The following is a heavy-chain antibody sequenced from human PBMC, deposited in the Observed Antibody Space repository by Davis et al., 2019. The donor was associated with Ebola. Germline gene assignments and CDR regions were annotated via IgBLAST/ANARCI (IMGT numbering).Heavy chain of an antibody. CDR3: ARDSFRSYNNYGRPDC. Sequence: PGGSLRLSCAASGFSFSAYGMHWVRQAPGNGLEWVAIIWYDGSKKYYADSVKGRFTISRDNAKNTLYLQMDSLRAEDTAVYYCARDSFRSYNNYGRPDCWGQGTLVTVSS. V-gene: IGHV3-33*01. D-gene: IGHD3-16*01. J-gene: IGHJ4*02. CDR1: GFSFSAYG. CDR2: IWYDGSKK.